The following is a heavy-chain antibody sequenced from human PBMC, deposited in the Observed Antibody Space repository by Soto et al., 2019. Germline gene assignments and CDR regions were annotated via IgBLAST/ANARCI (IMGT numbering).Heavy chain of an antibody. D-gene: IGHD6-13*01. Sequence: GASVKVSCKVSGYTLTELSMHWVRQSPGKGLEWMGGFDPEDGETIYAQKFQGRVTMTEDTSTDTAYMELSSLRSEDTAVYYCATVVGTFEHFQHWAQRTSVPVSS. CDR1: GYTLTELS. CDR2: FDPEDGET. V-gene: IGHV1-24*01. CDR3: ATVVGTFEHFQH. J-gene: IGHJ1*01.